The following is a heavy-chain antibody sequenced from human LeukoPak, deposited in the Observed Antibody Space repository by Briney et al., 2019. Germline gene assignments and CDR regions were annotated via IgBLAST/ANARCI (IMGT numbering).Heavy chain of an antibody. CDR2: IRYDGSNK. Sequence: GGSLRLSCAASGFTFSSYGMHWVRQAPGKGLEWVAFIRYDGSNKYYADSVKGRFTISRDNSKNTVYLQMNSLRTEGTAVYYCARSLTMVRAYDYWGQGTLVTVSS. CDR3: ARSLTMVRAYDY. CDR1: GFTFSSYG. D-gene: IGHD3-10*01. J-gene: IGHJ4*02. V-gene: IGHV3-30*02.